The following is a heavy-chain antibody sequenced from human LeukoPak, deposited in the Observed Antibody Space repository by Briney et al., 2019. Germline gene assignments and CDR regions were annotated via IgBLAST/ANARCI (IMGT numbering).Heavy chain of an antibody. CDR1: GFTFSSYW. J-gene: IGHJ5*02. CDR3: ARGRHYGSGSPYWFDP. Sequence: GGSLRLSCAASGFTFSSYWMSWVRQAPGKGLEWVANIKQDGSEKYYVDSVKGRFTISRDNAKNSLYLQMNSLRAGDTAVYYCARGRHYGSGSPYWFDPWGQGTLVTVSS. D-gene: IGHD3-10*01. V-gene: IGHV3-7*01. CDR2: IKQDGSEK.